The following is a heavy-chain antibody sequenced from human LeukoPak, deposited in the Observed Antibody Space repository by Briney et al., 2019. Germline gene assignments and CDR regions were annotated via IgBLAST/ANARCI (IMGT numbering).Heavy chain of an antibody. CDR2: ISGSGGST. V-gene: IGHV3-23*01. J-gene: IGHJ4*02. CDR1: GLTFSSYA. CDR3: AARHYYYDISVYCSLRG. Sequence: GGSLRLSCAASGLTFSSYAMSWVRQAPRKGLGWVSAISGSGGSTYYAHSVKGRFTISRDNSKNTLYLQMNSLRAEDTAVYYCAARHYYYDISVYCSLRGWGQGTLVTAS. D-gene: IGHD3-22*01.